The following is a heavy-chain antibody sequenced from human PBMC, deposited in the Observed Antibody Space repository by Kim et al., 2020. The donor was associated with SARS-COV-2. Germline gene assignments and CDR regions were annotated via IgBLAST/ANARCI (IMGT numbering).Heavy chain of an antibody. CDR3: ARDTARDSRPTFDF. Sequence: GGSLRLSCAASGFTFSNYAMHWVRQAPGKGLEWVAVISDDGSNKYSADSVKGRFTISRDNSRSTLYLQMNRLRSDDTALYYCARDTARDSRPTFDFWGQGTLVTVSS. V-gene: IGHV3-30-3*01. CDR1: GFTFSNYA. D-gene: IGHD5-18*01. J-gene: IGHJ4*02. CDR2: ISDDGSNK.